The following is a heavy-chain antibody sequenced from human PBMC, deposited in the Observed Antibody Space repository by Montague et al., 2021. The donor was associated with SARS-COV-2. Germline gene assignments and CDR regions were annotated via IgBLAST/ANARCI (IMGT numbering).Heavy chain of an antibody. D-gene: IGHD3-10*01. CDR1: GGFISGSYY. J-gene: IGHJ6*02. CDR3: VRGAEEAHFAMDV. Sequence: SETLSLTCIVSGGFISGSYYWAWIRQAPGKGLEWLGSLYRSGSVXSNPSLKSRVSISVDKSKNHFSLRLTSATAAETAVYYCVRGAEEAHFAMDVWGQGTTVTVSS. CDR2: LYRSGSV. V-gene: IGHV4-39*02.